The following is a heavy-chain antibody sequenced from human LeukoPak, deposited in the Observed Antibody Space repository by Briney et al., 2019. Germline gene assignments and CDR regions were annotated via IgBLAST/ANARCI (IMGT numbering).Heavy chain of an antibody. V-gene: IGHV3-23*01. CDR3: AKGRVAGALTPTGS. CDR1: GFTFSNAW. J-gene: IGHJ4*02. D-gene: IGHD6-19*01. Sequence: GGSLTHFCAASGFTFSNAWMSWVRQAPGKGLEWVSSISDSGGNMYYADSVKGRFTISRDSSKNTLYLQMNSLRAEDTAVYYCAKGRVAGALTPTGSRGQGSLVTVSS. CDR2: ISDSGGNM.